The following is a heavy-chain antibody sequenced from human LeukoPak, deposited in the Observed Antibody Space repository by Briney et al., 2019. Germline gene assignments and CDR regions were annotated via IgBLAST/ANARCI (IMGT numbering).Heavy chain of an antibody. Sequence: GGSLRLSCAASGFTFSTYTMSWVRQAPGKGLEWVSAISGSGGNTYYADSVKGRFTISRDNSKNTLYLQMDSLRADDTAVFYCAKAAFSRTSYFDYWGQGTLVTVSS. CDR3: AKAAFSRTSYFDY. J-gene: IGHJ4*02. V-gene: IGHV3-23*01. CDR2: ISGSGGNT. CDR1: GFTFSTYT. D-gene: IGHD3-3*02.